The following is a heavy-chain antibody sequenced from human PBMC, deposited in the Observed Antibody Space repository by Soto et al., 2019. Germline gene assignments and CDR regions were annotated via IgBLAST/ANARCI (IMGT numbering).Heavy chain of an antibody. CDR2: MNPNSGNT. Sequence: GASVKVSCKASGYTFTSYDINWVRQATGQGLEWMGWMNPNSGNTGHAQKFQGRVTMTRNTSISTAYMELSSLRFEDTAVYYCARGFLIDFWSGYTPIDYWGQGTLVTVSS. D-gene: IGHD3-3*01. CDR1: GYTFTSYD. V-gene: IGHV1-8*01. CDR3: ARGFLIDFWSGYTPIDY. J-gene: IGHJ4*02.